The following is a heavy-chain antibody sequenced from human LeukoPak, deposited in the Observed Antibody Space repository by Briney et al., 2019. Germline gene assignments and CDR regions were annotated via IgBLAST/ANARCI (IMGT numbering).Heavy chain of an antibody. CDR3: AKDDSSGYYYVGNFDY. CDR2: IWYDGSNK. Sequence: GGSLRLSCAASGLTFSSYGMHWVRQAPGKGLEWVAVIWYDGSNKYYADSVKGRFTISRDNSKNTLYLQMNSLRDEDTAVYYCAKDDSSGYYYVGNFDYWGQGTLVTVSS. CDR1: GLTFSSYG. D-gene: IGHD3-22*01. J-gene: IGHJ4*02. V-gene: IGHV3-33*06.